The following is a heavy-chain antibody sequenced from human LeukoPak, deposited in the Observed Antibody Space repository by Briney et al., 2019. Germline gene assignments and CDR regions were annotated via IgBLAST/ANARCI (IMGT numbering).Heavy chain of an antibody. V-gene: IGHV1-69*13. CDR2: IIPIFGAA. Sequence: ASVKVSCKASGGTFISYAISWVRQAPGQGLEWMGGIIPIFGAANYAQKFQGRVTITADESTSTAYMELSSLRSEDTAVYYCARGTGYGDLLDYWGQGTLVTVSS. D-gene: IGHD4-17*01. CDR1: GGTFISYA. J-gene: IGHJ4*02. CDR3: ARGTGYGDLLDY.